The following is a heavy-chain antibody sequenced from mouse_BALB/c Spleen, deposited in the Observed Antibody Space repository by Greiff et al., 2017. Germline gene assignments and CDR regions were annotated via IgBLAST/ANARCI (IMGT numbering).Heavy chain of an antibody. J-gene: IGHJ3*01. CDR2: IYPGDGDT. Sequence: QVQLQQSGAELVRPGSSVKISCKASGYAFSSYWMNWVKQRPGQGLEWIGQIYPGDGDTNYNGKFKGKATLTADKSSSTAYMQLSSLTSEDSAVYVCARGITTGNLAYWGQGTLVTVSA. V-gene: IGHV1-80*01. D-gene: IGHD2-4*01. CDR3: ARGITTGNLAY. CDR1: GYAFSSYW.